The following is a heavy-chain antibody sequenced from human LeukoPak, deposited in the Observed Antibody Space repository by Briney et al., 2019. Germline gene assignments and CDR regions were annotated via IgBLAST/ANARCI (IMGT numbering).Heavy chain of an antibody. CDR3: ANVGAFNI. J-gene: IGHJ3*02. CDR1: GSTFSSYA. Sequence: PGRSLRLSCAASGSTFSSYAMHWVRQAPGKGLEWVAVISYDGSNKYYADSVKGRFTISRDNSKNTLYLQMNSLRAEDTAVYYCANVGAFNIWGQGTMVTVSS. CDR2: ISYDGSNK. V-gene: IGHV3-30-3*01.